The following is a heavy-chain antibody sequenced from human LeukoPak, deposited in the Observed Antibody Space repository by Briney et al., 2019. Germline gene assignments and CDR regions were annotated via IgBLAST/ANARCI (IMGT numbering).Heavy chain of an antibody. CDR2: IGGSGGST. CDR3: AKDRGTGYSSGWSFDW. CDR1: GFTFSSYA. Sequence: GGSLRLSCAASGFTFSSYAMSWVRQAPGKGLEWVSAIGGSGGSTYYADSVKGRFTISRDNSKNTLYLQMNSLRAEDTAVYYCAKDRGTGYSSGWSFDWWGQGTLVTVSS. J-gene: IGHJ4*02. D-gene: IGHD6-19*01. V-gene: IGHV3-23*01.